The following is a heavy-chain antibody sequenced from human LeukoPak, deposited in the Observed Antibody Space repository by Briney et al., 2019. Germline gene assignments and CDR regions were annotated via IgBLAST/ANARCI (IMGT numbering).Heavy chain of an antibody. CDR1: GGSISSSNW. CDR2: IYHSGST. Sequence: SETLSLTCAVSGGSISSSNWWSWVRQPPGKGLEWIGEIYHSGSTNYNPSLKSRVTISVDTSKNQFSLKLSSVTAADTAVYYCARHSRSIAARSHFDYWGQGTLVTVSS. D-gene: IGHD6-6*01. V-gene: IGHV4-4*02. CDR3: ARHSRSIAARSHFDY. J-gene: IGHJ4*02.